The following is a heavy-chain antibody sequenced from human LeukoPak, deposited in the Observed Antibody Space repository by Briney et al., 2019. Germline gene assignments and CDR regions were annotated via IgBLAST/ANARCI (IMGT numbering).Heavy chain of an antibody. Sequence: ASVKVSCKTSEYTFNDYYVHWVRQAPGQGLEWMGWINPNSGRTNYAPKFQGRVTLTTDTSISTAYMELSGLISGDTALYYCARDSSDVLTGYYHFWGQGTLVTVSS. V-gene: IGHV1-2*02. CDR3: ARDSSDVLTGYYHF. CDR1: EYTFNDYY. J-gene: IGHJ4*02. CDR2: INPNSGRT. D-gene: IGHD3-9*01.